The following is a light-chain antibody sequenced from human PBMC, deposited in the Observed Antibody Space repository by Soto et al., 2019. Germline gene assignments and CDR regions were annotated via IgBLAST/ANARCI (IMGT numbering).Light chain of an antibody. CDR2: DVS. Sequence: QSALTQPASWPGPPGQSITFPCPGAGIAVPVGGYESVSWYQQHPGKAPKLLIYDVSYRSSGVSTRFSGSKSGNTASLTISGLQAEDEANYYCSSYTSSSTLVFGGGTKLTVL. CDR1: GIAVPVGGYES. V-gene: IGLV2-14*01. J-gene: IGLJ3*02. CDR3: SSYTSSSTLV.